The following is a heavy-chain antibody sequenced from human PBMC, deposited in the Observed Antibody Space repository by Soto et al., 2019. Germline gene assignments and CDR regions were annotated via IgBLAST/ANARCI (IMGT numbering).Heavy chain of an antibody. Sequence: GGSLILSCVASGLTFSNYNMNWVRPDRGKGLEWVSHISGTSVYIHYADSVKGRFNISRNNAKNSVYLQMDSLRVEDTAVYYCAREGALKPFSSWGQGALVTVSS. CDR3: AREGALKPFSS. CDR2: ISGTSVYI. V-gene: IGHV3-21*01. J-gene: IGHJ5*02. CDR1: GLTFSNYN.